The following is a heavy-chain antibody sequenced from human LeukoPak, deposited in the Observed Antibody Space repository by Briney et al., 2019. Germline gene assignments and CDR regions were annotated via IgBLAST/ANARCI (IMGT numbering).Heavy chain of an antibody. CDR2: VYPSGST. CDR1: GFTFSNYA. J-gene: IGHJ3*02. CDR3: ARYDRAAFDI. Sequence: GSLRLSCAASGFTFSNYAMNWVRQAPGKGLEWIVRVYPSGSTDYNPSLESRVTMSVDTSKNQFSLKMSSVTAADTAVYYCARYDRAAFDIWGQGTMVTVSS. D-gene: IGHD1-14*01. V-gene: IGHV4-59*10.